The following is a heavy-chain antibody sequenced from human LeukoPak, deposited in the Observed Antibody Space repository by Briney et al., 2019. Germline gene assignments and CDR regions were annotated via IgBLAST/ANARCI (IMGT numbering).Heavy chain of an antibody. V-gene: IGHV4-4*09. CDR3: AKSYFDYSTYYSYYFNL. CDR2: VYTSGST. J-gene: IGHJ4*02. CDR1: GGSISGGY. Sequence: SETLSLTCTVSGGSISGGYWSWIRQPPGRGLEWIGYVYTSGSTNYNPSLKSRVTVSVDTSKSQFALKLSSVTAADTAVYYCAKSYFDYSTYYSYYFNLWGQGALVTVSS. D-gene: IGHD4-11*01.